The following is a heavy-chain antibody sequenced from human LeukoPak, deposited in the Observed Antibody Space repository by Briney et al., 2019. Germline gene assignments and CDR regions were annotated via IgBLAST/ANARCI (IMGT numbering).Heavy chain of an antibody. D-gene: IGHD6-19*01. CDR3: ARMRIAVAANDAFDI. CDR2: IYPGDSDT. V-gene: IGHV5-51*01. J-gene: IGHJ3*02. CDR1: GYSFTSYW. Sequence: GESLKISCKGSGYSFTSYWIGWVRQMPGKGLECMGIIYPGDSDTRYSPSFQGQVTISADKSINTAYLQWSRLKASDTAMYYCARMRIAVAANDAFDIWGQGTMVTVSS.